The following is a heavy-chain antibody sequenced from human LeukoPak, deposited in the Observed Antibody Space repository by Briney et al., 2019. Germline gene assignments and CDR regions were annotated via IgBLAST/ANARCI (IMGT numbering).Heavy chain of an antibody. CDR1: GFTFSSYW. Sequence: GGSLRLSCAASGFTFSSYWMYWVRQAPGKGLVYVSRINNDGGGTTYADSVKGRFTISRDNAKNTLHLEMNSLRAEDTALYYCARGGSRHAFDIWDQGTMVTVSS. V-gene: IGHV3-74*01. J-gene: IGHJ3*02. D-gene: IGHD3-16*01. CDR2: INNDGGGT. CDR3: ARGGSRHAFDI.